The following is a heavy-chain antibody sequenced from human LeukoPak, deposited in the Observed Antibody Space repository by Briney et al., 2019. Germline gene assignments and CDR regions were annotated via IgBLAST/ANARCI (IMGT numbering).Heavy chain of an antibody. V-gene: IGHV4-39*01. D-gene: IGHD3-16*01. Sequence: PSETLSLTCTVSGGSISGSSYYWGWIRQPPGNGLEWIGSIYYSGSTYYNPSLKSRVTISVDTSKNQFSLKLDSVTAADTAVYYCARQGDYAWGSFLPTWFDPWGQGTLVTVSS. CDR2: IYYSGST. J-gene: IGHJ5*02. CDR3: ARQGDYAWGSFLPTWFDP. CDR1: GGSISGSSYY.